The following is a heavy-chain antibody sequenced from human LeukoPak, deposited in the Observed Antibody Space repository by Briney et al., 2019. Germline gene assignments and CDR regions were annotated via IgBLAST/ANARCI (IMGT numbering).Heavy chain of an antibody. Sequence: SETLSLTCTVSGGSISSSTYYWGWIRQPPGKGLEWIGNIYYRGSTYYNPSLKSRVTISVDTSKNQFSLKLSSVTAADTAVYYCALWSSGSGTDYWGQGTLVTVSS. CDR1: GGSISSSTYY. CDR3: ALWSSGSGTDY. D-gene: IGHD1-26*01. J-gene: IGHJ4*02. V-gene: IGHV4-39*07. CDR2: IYYRGST.